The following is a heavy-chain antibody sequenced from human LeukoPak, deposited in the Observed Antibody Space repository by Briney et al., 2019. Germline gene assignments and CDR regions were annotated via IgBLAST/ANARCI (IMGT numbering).Heavy chain of an antibody. V-gene: IGHV3-15*01. CDR1: GFTFSSAW. D-gene: IGHD2-2*01. Sequence: GGSLRLSCAASGFTFSSAWMTWVRQAPGKGLEWVGHIKNKTNGRTTDYAAPVKGRFIISRDDSKNTLCLQMNSLRTEDTAVYYCARGFCSSTNCYQGPFDFWGQGTLVTVSS. CDR3: ARGFCSSTNCYQGPFDF. J-gene: IGHJ4*02. CDR2: IKNKTNGRTT.